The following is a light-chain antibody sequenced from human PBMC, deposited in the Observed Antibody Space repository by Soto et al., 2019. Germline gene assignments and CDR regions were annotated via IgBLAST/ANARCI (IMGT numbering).Light chain of an antibody. V-gene: IGLV1-44*01. J-gene: IGLJ1*01. Sequence: QYVLTQPPSASGPPGQRVTISCSGSRSNIESNTVTWYQQLPGTAPKLVIYSNYDRPSRVPHRFSGSTSGTSASLVIRGLQSEDDADYYCAAWDDILNGYVFGGGTKVTVL. CDR3: AAWDDILNGYV. CDR1: RSNIESNT. CDR2: SNY.